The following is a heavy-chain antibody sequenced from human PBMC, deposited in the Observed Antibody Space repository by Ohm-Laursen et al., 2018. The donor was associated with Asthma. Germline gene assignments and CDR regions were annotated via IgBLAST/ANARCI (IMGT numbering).Heavy chain of an antibody. V-gene: IGHV2-70*04. J-gene: IGHJ6*02. CDR1: GFSLSTRRMR. Sequence: TQTLTLTGTFSGFSLSTRRMRVSWIRQPPGQALEWLARIDSDDDKLYSTSLKTRLTISKDTSKNQVVLTMTNMDPVDTATYYCARWYYGMDVWGQGTTVTVSS. CDR2: IDSDDDK. CDR3: ARWYYGMDV.